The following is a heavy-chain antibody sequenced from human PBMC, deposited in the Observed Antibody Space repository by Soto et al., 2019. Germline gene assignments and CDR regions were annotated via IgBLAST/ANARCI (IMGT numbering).Heavy chain of an antibody. CDR1: GFTFSNYW. D-gene: IGHD3-3*01. V-gene: IGHV3-7*01. Sequence: EVQLVESGGGLVQPGGSLRLSCAASGFTFSNYWMSWVRQAPGKGLEWVANIKPDGSEKSYVDSVKGRFTISRDNAKNALYLQMNSLRAEEPAVYFCARPHSKYDLWSSQPMDFWGQGTTVTVSS. J-gene: IGHJ6*02. CDR2: IKPDGSEK. CDR3: ARPHSKYDLWSSQPMDF.